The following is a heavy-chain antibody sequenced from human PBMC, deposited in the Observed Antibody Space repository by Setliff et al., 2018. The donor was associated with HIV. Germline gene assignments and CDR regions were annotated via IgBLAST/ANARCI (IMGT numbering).Heavy chain of an antibody. Sequence: LRLSCAASGFTFSSYSMNWVRQAPGKGLEWFSSISSSSSYIYYADSVKCRFTISRDNAKNSLYLQMNSLRAEDTAVYYCARAPYYNFWSGYSGQGYMDVWGKGTTVTVSS. CDR1: GFTFSSYS. J-gene: IGHJ6*03. CDR2: ISSSSSYI. V-gene: IGHV3-21*01. CDR3: ARAPYYNFWSGYSGQGYMDV. D-gene: IGHD3-3*01.